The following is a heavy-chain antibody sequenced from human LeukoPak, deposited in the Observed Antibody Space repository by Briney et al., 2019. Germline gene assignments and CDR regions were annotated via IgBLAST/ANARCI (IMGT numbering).Heavy chain of an antibody. CDR1: GFTFDDYG. Sequence: GGSLRLSCATSGFTFDDYGMSWVRQAPGKGLEWVSDINWNGGSTGYADSVKGRFTISRDNAKNSLYLQMNSLRAEDTAVYYCARRSAAKDAFYFWGQGTMVTVSS. CDR3: ARRSAAKDAFYF. CDR2: INWNGGST. J-gene: IGHJ3*01. D-gene: IGHD6-25*01. V-gene: IGHV3-20*04.